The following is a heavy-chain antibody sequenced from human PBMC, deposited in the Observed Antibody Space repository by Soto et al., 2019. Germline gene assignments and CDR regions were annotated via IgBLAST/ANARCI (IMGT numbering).Heavy chain of an antibody. J-gene: IGHJ6*02. D-gene: IGHD5-18*01. CDR3: AAATNTAMVTDYVMDV. V-gene: IGHV1-58*01. CDR1: GFTFSSSA. CDR2: IVVGSGNT. Sequence: SVKVSCKASGFTFSSSAVQWVRQARGQRLEWIGWIVVGSGNTNYARKFQERVTITRDMSTSTAYMELSSLRSEDTAVYYCAAATNTAMVTDYVMDVWGQGTTVTVSS.